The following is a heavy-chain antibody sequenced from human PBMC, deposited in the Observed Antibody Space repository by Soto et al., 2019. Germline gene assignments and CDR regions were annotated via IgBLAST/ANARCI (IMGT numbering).Heavy chain of an antibody. CDR1: GGTFSSYA. CDR3: ASQARADSGYEAFDY. CDR2: IIPIFGTA. Sequence: QVQLVQSGAEVKKPGSSVKVSCKVSGGTFSSYAISWVRQAPGQGLEWMGGIIPIFGTANYAQKFQGRVTITADKPTSTAYMELSSLRSEDTAVYYCASQARADSGYEAFDYWGQGTLVTVSS. D-gene: IGHD5-12*01. J-gene: IGHJ4*02. V-gene: IGHV1-69*06.